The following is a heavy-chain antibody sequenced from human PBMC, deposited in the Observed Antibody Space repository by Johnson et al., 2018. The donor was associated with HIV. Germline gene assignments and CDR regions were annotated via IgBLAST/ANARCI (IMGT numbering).Heavy chain of an antibody. D-gene: IGHD2-21*02. CDR2: IKSDGSST. J-gene: IGHJ3*02. V-gene: IGHV3-74*01. Sequence: VQLVESGGALVQPGGSLRLSCEVSGFTISTFWMHWVRQVPGKGLVWVSRIKSDGSSTTYADSVKGRFTISRDNAKNTLYLEMKSLRADDTAVYYCVRDDYAFDIWGQGTMVTVSS. CDR3: VRDDYAFDI. CDR1: GFTISTFW.